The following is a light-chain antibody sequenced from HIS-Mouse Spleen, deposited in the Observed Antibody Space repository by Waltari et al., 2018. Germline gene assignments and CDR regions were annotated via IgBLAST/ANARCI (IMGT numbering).Light chain of an antibody. V-gene: IGLV3-21*02. Sequence: SYVLTQPPSVSVAPGQTARITCGGNNIGSKSVHWYQQKPGQAPVLVVYDDSDRPAGIPERFPGSNSGNSASLTLSRVEAGDEADYYCQVWDSSSDHYVFGTGTKVTVL. CDR2: DDS. CDR1: NIGSKS. J-gene: IGLJ1*01. CDR3: QVWDSSSDHYV.